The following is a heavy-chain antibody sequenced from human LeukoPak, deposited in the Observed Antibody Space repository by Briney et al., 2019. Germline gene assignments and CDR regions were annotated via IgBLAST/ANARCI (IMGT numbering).Heavy chain of an antibody. Sequence: GASVKVSCKASGYTFTSYGISWVRQAPGQGLEWMGWISAYNGNTNYAQKLQGRVTMTTDTSTSTAYMELRSLRSDDTAVYYCARVHTDIVVVVAATHNYYGMDVWGQGTTVTVSS. CDR1: GYTFTSYG. V-gene: IGHV1-18*01. D-gene: IGHD2-15*01. CDR2: ISAYNGNT. CDR3: ARVHTDIVVVVAATHNYYGMDV. J-gene: IGHJ6*02.